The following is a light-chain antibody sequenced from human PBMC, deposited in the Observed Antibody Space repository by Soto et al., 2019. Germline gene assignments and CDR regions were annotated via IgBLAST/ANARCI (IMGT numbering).Light chain of an antibody. CDR3: QQYGSSPGNT. J-gene: IGKJ2*01. CDR2: GAS. CDR1: QSVSSSY. Sequence: EIVLTQSPGTLSLSPGERATLSCRASQSVSSSYLAWYQQKPGQAPRLLIYGASSRATGIPDRFSGSGSGTDFTLTISRLEPADFAVYYCQQYGSSPGNTFGQGTKLEIK. V-gene: IGKV3-20*01.